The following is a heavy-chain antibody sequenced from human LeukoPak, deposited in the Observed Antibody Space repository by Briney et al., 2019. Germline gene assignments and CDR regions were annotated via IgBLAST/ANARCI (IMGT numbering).Heavy chain of an antibody. V-gene: IGHV3-7*01. J-gene: IGHJ4*02. CDR2: INLDGSQS. CDR3: AKSDCSSDGCKLLNY. CDR1: GFTFSSYW. D-gene: IGHD5-24*01. Sequence: PGGSLRLSCAASGFTFSSYWMSWVRQAPGKGLEWVANINLDGSQSYYEDSVKGRFTISRDNAKNSLYLQMNSLRAEDTAVYYCAKSDCSSDGCKLLNYWGQGTLVTASS.